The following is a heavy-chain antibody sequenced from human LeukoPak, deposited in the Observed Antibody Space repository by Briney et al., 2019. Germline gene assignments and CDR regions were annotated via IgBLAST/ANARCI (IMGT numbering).Heavy chain of an antibody. J-gene: IGHJ3*02. Sequence: SETLSLTCTVSGDSITTSNYYWGWIRQPPGKGLEWIGNIFYTGKTSYNPSIGSRVTLSLDTSKNLFTLKLISVTAADTAMYYCARNMTIILVAERIDAFDIWGRGTTVTGSS. V-gene: IGHV4-39*01. CDR1: GDSITTSNYY. D-gene: IGHD3-22*01. CDR2: IFYTGKT. CDR3: ARNMTIILVAERIDAFDI.